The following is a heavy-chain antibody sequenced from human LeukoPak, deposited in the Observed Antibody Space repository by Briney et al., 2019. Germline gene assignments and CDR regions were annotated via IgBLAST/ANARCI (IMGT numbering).Heavy chain of an antibody. CDR2: IKLDGSEK. V-gene: IGHV3-7*01. J-gene: IGHJ6*02. CDR3: ARNSITMIRGASYYYYGMDV. Sequence: GGSLRLSCAASGFTFSSYWMSWVRRAPGKGLEWVANIKLDGSEKYCVDSVKGRFTISRDNAKNSLYLQMNSLRAEDTAVYYCARNSITMIRGASYYYYGMDVWGQGTTVTVSS. CDR1: GFTFSSYW. D-gene: IGHD3-10*01.